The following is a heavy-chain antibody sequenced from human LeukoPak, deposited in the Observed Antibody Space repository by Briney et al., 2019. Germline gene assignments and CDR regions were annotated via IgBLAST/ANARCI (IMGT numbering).Heavy chain of an antibody. Sequence: ASVKVSCKASGYTFTSYGISWVRQAPGQGLEWMEWISAYNGNTNYAQKLQGRVTMTTDTSTSKAYMELRSLRSDDTAVYYCARDPMVRGDLWVDYWGQGTLVTVSS. V-gene: IGHV1-18*01. CDR2: ISAYNGNT. CDR1: GYTFTSYG. D-gene: IGHD3-10*01. CDR3: ARDPMVRGDLWVDY. J-gene: IGHJ4*02.